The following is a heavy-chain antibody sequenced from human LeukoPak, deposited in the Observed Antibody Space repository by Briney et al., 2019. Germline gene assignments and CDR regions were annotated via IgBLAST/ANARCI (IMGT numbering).Heavy chain of an antibody. Sequence: GGSLRLACAASGFTFSSYEMNWVRQAPGKGLEWVSYISSSGSTIYYADSVKGRFTISRDHAKNSLYLQMNSRRAEDTAVYYCARDRPWDYDILTGYPYYYGMDVWGQGTTVTVSS. D-gene: IGHD3-9*01. CDR1: GFTFSSYE. CDR2: ISSSGSTI. CDR3: ARDRPWDYDILTGYPYYYGMDV. J-gene: IGHJ6*02. V-gene: IGHV3-48*03.